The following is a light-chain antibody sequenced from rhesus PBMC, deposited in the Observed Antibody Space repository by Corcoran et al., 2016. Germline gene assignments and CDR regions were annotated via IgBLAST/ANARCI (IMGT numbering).Light chain of an antibody. CDR1: QGISNW. J-gene: IGKJ4*01. CDR2: RAS. V-gene: IGKV1-69*01. Sequence: DIQMTQSPSSLSASVGDRVTITRRASQGISNWLAWYQQKPGKAPKLLIYRASNLETGVPSRFSGRGSGTDFTLTISSLQPEDIATYSCQQPDNSPLTFGGGTKVELK. CDR3: QQPDNSPLT.